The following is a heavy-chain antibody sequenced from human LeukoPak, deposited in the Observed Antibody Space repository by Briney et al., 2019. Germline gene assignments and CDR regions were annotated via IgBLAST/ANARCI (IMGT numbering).Heavy chain of an antibody. Sequence: KSSETLSLTCTVSGGSISSYYWSWIRQPPGKGLEWIGYIYYSGSTNYNPSLKSRVTISVDTSKNQFSLKLSSVTAADTAVYYCARGPTGVFDYWGQGTLVTVSS. CDR2: IYYSGST. D-gene: IGHD7-27*01. CDR3: ARGPTGVFDY. CDR1: GGSISSYY. J-gene: IGHJ4*02. V-gene: IGHV4-59*01.